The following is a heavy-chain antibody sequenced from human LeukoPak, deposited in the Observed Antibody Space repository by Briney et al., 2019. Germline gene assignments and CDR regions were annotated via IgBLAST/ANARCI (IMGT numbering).Heavy chain of an antibody. CDR3: ARGGGYSSGWYSLDY. Sequence: GGSLRLSCAASGFTVSSNYMSWVRQAPGKGLEWVSVIYSGGSTYYADSVKGRFTISRDNSKNTLYLQMNSLRAEDTAVYYCARGGGYSSGWYSLDYWGQGTLVTVSS. J-gene: IGHJ4*02. CDR2: IYSGGST. CDR1: GFTVSSNY. V-gene: IGHV3-53*01. D-gene: IGHD6-19*01.